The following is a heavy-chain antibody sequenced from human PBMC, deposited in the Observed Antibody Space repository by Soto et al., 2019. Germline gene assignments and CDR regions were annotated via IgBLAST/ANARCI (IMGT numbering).Heavy chain of an antibody. CDR3: ARHIISSSSVLFDY. CDR1: GGSISSRNYY. V-gene: IGHV4-39*01. Sequence: TSETLSLTCTVSGGSISSRNYYWGWIRQPPGKGLEWIASIYYSGSTYYNPSLKSRVTISVDTSKHQFSLKLSSVTAADTAVYYCARHIISSSSVLFDYWGQGTLVTVSS. CDR2: IYYSGST. J-gene: IGHJ4*02. D-gene: IGHD6-6*01.